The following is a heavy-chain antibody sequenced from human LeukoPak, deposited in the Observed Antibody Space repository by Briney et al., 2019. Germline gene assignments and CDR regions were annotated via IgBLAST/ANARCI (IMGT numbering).Heavy chain of an antibody. D-gene: IGHD2-15*01. J-gene: IGHJ4*02. CDR1: GVSISSSDYY. Sequence: PSETLSLTCTVSGVSISSSDYYWGWIRQPPGKGLEWIGSIYYSGSTYYNPSVNSRVTISVDTSKNQFSLKLSSVTAADTAIYYCASVSKTVVAATIDYWGQGTLVTVSS. V-gene: IGHV4-39*01. CDR2: IYYSGST. CDR3: ASVSKTVVAATIDY.